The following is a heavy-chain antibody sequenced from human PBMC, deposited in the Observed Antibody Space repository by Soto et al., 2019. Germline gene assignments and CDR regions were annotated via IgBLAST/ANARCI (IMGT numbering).Heavy chain of an antibody. CDR3: ARVLSGRAYISSWDRFGY. D-gene: IGHD6-13*01. CDR1: GGTFSRYA. J-gene: IGHJ4*02. Sequence: QVQLVQSGAEVKKPGSSVKVSCKASGGTFSRYAMSWVRQAPGQGLEWMGGIIPIFGTANYAQKFQGRVTNTADEATSKACMEVSSRRSEDTAVYYCARVLSGRAYISSWDRFGYWGQGTLVTVSS. CDR2: IIPIFGTA. V-gene: IGHV1-69*01.